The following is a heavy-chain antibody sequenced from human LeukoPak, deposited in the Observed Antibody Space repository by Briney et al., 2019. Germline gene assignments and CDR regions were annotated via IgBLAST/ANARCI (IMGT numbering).Heavy chain of an antibody. CDR3: ARWSITIFGTVVRHFDY. CDR1: GYSFSSGYY. Sequence: SETLSLTYAVSGYSFSSGYYWGWIRQLPGKGLEWIGSIYHSGSTYYNPSLRSRVTISVDTSKNQFSLKLSSVTAADTAVYYCARWSITIFGTVVRHFDYWGQGTLVTVSS. V-gene: IGHV4-38-2*01. D-gene: IGHD3-3*01. J-gene: IGHJ4*02. CDR2: IYHSGST.